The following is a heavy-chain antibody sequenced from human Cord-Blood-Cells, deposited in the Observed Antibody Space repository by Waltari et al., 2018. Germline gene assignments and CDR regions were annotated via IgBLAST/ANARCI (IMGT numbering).Heavy chain of an antibody. Sequence: QVQLVPSGAEVKKPGASVKVSCKASGYTFTAYYMHWVRQAPGQGLEWMGRINPNSGGTNYAQKFQGRVTMTRDTSISTAYMELSRLRSDDTAVYYCARSYGAAGTCFQHWGQGTLVTVSS. CDR2: INPNSGGT. D-gene: IGHD6-13*01. CDR3: ARSYGAAGTCFQH. V-gene: IGHV1-2*06. CDR1: GYTFTAYY. J-gene: IGHJ1*01.